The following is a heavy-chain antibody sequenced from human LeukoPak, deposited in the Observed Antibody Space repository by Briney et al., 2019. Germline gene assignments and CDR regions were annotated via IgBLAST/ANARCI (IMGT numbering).Heavy chain of an antibody. D-gene: IGHD6-13*01. J-gene: IGHJ1*01. CDR1: GFTFSSYS. CDR3: TTPATGPRAEYSQY. Sequence: GGSLRLSCAASGFTFSSYSMNWVRQAPGKGLEWVSSISNDAKYIYYADSLKGRFTVSRDNAKNSLYLQMNSLAVEDTAVYYCTTPATGPRAEYSQYWGQGTLVTVSS. CDR2: ISNDAKYI. V-gene: IGHV3-21*01.